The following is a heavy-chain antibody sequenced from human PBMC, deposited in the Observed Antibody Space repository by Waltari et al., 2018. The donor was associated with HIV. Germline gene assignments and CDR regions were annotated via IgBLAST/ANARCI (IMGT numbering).Heavy chain of an antibody. CDR2: IYHSGAA. CDR1: GWSFRGFS. V-gene: IGHV4-34*02. Sequence: QVQLQQLGAGLLKPSETLSLTCAVYGWSFRGFSWTWIRQPPGKGLQWIAEIYHSGAANYNPSLKSRVTISVDTSKNQFSLKLRSVTAADTAVYYCARLRWDASFYYGLDVWGQGTTVTVSS. J-gene: IGHJ6*02. CDR3: ARLRWDASFYYGLDV. D-gene: IGHD4-17*01.